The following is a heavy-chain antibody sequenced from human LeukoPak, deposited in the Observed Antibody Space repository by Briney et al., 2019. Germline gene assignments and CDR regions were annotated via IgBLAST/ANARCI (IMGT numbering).Heavy chain of an antibody. Sequence: PSETLSLTCTVSGGSISTYYWSWIRQPPGKGLEWLGYIYYSGSTNYNPSLKSRVTISVDTSKNQFSLKLRSVTAADTAVYYCARADDFYYSSGYSLCFGAFDIWGQGTMVSVSS. CDR3: ARADDFYYSSGYSLCFGAFDI. CDR2: IYYSGST. V-gene: IGHV4-59*01. J-gene: IGHJ3*02. CDR1: GGSISTYY. D-gene: IGHD3-22*01.